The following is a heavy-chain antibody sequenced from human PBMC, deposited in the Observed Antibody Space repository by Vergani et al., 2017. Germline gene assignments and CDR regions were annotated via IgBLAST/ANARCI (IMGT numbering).Heavy chain of an antibody. J-gene: IGHJ4*03. CDR2: ISGSGGST. Sequence: EVQLLESGGGLVQPGGSLRLSCAAFGFTFSSYAMSWVRQAPGKGLEWVSAISGSGGSTYYADSVKGRFTISRDNSKNTLYLQMNSLRAEDTAVYYCAKGEYCSSTSCYPGGYFDYWGQGTTVTVSS. V-gene: IGHV3-23*01. D-gene: IGHD2-2*01. CDR1: GFTFSSYA. CDR3: AKGEYCSSTSCYPGGYFDY.